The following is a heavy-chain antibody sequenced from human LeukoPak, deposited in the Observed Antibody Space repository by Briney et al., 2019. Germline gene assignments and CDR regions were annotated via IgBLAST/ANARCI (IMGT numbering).Heavy chain of an antibody. D-gene: IGHD1-26*01. CDR1: GFTFDDYG. Sequence: GGSLRLSCAASGFTFDDYGMSWVRQAPGKGLEWVSGINWNGGSTGYVDSVKGRFTISRDNAKNSLYLQMNSLRAEDTALYYCARDGRGSYYDYYYYMDVWGKGTTVTVSS. CDR2: INWNGGST. J-gene: IGHJ6*03. V-gene: IGHV3-20*04. CDR3: ARDGRGSYYDYYYYMDV.